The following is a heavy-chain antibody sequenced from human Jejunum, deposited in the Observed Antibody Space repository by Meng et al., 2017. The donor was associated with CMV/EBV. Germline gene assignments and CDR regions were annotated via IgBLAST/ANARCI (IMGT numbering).Heavy chain of an antibody. CDR2: ISAYNGDT. V-gene: IGHV1-18*01. D-gene: IGHD1-26*01. Sequence: QVPVVESGAEVKKPGASLKVSCKASGYTFTNYGITWVRQAPGQGLEWMGWISAYNGDTNYAQTLQGRVTMTTDTSTSTAYMELRSLRPDDTTVYYCARVEVGITSGDYWGQGTLVTVSS. CDR1: GYTFTNYG. J-gene: IGHJ4*02. CDR3: ARVEVGITSGDY.